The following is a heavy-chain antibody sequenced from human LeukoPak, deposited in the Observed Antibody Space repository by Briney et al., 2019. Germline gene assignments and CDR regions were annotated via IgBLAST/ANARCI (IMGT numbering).Heavy chain of an antibody. CDR2: VNPNSGDT. J-gene: IGHJ4*02. D-gene: IGHD2-2*01. Sequence: GASVKVSCKASGYTFTGYYMHWVRQAPGQGLEWMGWVNPNSGDTKYTQKFQGRVTMTRDTSISTAYMELSRLRSDDTAVYYCARVYCGTTSCYEPFDYWGQGTLVTVSS. CDR1: GYTFTGYY. CDR3: ARVYCGTTSCYEPFDY. V-gene: IGHV1-2*02.